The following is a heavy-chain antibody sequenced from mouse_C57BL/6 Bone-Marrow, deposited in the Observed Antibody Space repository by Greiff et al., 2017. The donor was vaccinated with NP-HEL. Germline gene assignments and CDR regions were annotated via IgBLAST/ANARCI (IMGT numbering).Heavy chain of an antibody. CDR1: GYTFTDHT. J-gene: IGHJ2*01. D-gene: IGHD1-1*01. V-gene: IGHV1-78*01. CDR3: ARPPYYYGSSWYYFDY. Sequence: QVQLQQSDAELVKPGASVKISCKVSGYTFTDHTIHWMKQRPEQGLEWIGYIYPRDGSTKYNEKFKGKATLTADKSSSTAYMQLNSLTSEDSAVYFCARPPYYYGSSWYYFDYWGQGTTLTVSS. CDR2: IYPRDGST.